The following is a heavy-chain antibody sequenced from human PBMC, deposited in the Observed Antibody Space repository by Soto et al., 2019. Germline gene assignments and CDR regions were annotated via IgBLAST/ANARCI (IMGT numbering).Heavy chain of an antibody. Sequence: ASVKVSCKASGYTFTSYAMHWVRQAPGQRLEWMGWINAGNGNTKYSQKFQGRVTITRDTSASTAYMELSSLRSEDTAVYYCARESKQDYGDQHAFDIWGQGTIVTVSS. CDR2: INAGNGNT. J-gene: IGHJ3*02. CDR3: ARESKQDYGDQHAFDI. V-gene: IGHV1-3*01. CDR1: GYTFTSYA. D-gene: IGHD4-17*01.